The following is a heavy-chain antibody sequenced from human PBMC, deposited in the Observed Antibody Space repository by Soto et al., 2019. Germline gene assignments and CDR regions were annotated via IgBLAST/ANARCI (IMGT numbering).Heavy chain of an antibody. V-gene: IGHV4-59*01. J-gene: IGHJ4*02. CDR3: ARADIVATIAFDY. CDR1: GGSISSYY. CDR2: IYYSGST. D-gene: IGHD5-12*01. Sequence: SETLSLTCTVSGGSISSYYWSWIRRPPGKGLEWIGYIYYSGSTNYNPSLKSRVTISVDTSKNQFSLKLSSVTAADTAVYYCARADIVATIAFDYWGQGTLVTVS.